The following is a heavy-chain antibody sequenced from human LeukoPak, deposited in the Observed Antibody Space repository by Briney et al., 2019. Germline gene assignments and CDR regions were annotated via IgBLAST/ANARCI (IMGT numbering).Heavy chain of an antibody. D-gene: IGHD1-26*01. CDR3: ARVRGSLPLYYFDY. Sequence: SETLSLTCAVYGGSFSGYYWSWLRQPPGKGLEWIGEINHSGSTNYNPSLKSRVTISVDTSKNPFSLKLSSVTAADMAVYYCARVRGSLPLYYFDYWGQGTLVTVSS. CDR2: INHSGST. V-gene: IGHV4-34*01. CDR1: GGSFSGYY. J-gene: IGHJ4*02.